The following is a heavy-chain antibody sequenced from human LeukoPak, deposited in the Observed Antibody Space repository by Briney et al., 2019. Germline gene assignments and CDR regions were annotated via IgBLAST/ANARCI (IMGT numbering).Heavy chain of an antibody. CDR2: IYYSGNT. Sequence: SETLSLTCSVSGGSINNYYWSWIRQPPGKGLEWIGNIYYSGNTNCNPSLKSRVTISVDTSKNQFSLRLSSVTAADTAVYYCARHFDYDSSGYPESFQDWGQGTLVTVSS. CDR3: ARHFDYDSSGYPESFQD. D-gene: IGHD3-22*01. CDR1: GGSINNYY. V-gene: IGHV4-59*08. J-gene: IGHJ1*01.